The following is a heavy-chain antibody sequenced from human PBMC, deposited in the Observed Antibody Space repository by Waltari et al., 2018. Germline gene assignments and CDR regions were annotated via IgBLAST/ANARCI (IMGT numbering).Heavy chain of an antibody. CDR3: ARGAPSSTTLFDP. J-gene: IGHJ5*02. Sequence: QVQLQESGPGLVKPSQTLSLTCTVSGGSISSGDYYWSWLRQPPGKGLEWIGYIYYSGSTYYNPSLKSRVTISVDTSKNQFSLKLSSVTAADTAVYYCARGAPSSTTLFDPWGQGTLVTVSS. CDR2: IYYSGST. D-gene: IGHD2-2*01. CDR1: GGSISSGDYY. V-gene: IGHV4-30-4*08.